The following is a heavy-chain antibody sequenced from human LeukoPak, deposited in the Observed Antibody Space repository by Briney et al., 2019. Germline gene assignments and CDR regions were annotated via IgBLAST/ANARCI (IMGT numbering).Heavy chain of an antibody. D-gene: IGHD2-2*01. J-gene: IGHJ5*02. CDR3: ARAVGYCSSTSCRYNWFDP. CDR1: GYTFTGYY. CDR2: INPNSGGT. Sequence: ASVKVSCKASGYTFTGYYMHWVRQAPGQGLEWMGWINPNSGGTNYAQKFQGRVTMTRDTSISTAYMELSRLRSDDTAVYYCARAVGYCSSTSCRYNWFDPWGQGTLVTVSS. V-gene: IGHV1-2*02.